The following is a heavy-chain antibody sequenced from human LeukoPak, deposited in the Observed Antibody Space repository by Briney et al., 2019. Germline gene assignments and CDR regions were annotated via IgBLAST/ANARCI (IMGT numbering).Heavy chain of an antibody. CDR2: IYRSGST. V-gene: IGHV4-61*02. CDR1: GGSISSGSYF. CDR3: ARSPVTTWWFDP. Sequence: PSQTLSLTCTVSGGSISSGSYFWNWIRQPARKGLEWIGRIYRSGSTNYNPSLKSRVTISVDTSKNQLSLKLSSVTAADTAVYFCARSPVTTWWFDPWGQGTLVTVSS. J-gene: IGHJ5*02. D-gene: IGHD4-17*01.